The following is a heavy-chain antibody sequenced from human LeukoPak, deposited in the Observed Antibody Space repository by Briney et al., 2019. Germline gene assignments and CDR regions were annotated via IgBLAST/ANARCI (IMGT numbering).Heavy chain of an antibody. CDR1: GGSISSSSYY. J-gene: IGHJ4*02. D-gene: IGHD1-1*01. CDR3: ARDLGPQTGILDY. V-gene: IGHV4-39*07. CDR2: ITYSGDT. Sequence: PSETLSLTCTVSGGSISSSSYYWGWIRQPPGKGLEWIGSITYSGDTYENPSLEGRVIISVDTSKNQFSLKLNSVTAADTAVYYCARDLGPQTGILDYWGQGTLVTVSS.